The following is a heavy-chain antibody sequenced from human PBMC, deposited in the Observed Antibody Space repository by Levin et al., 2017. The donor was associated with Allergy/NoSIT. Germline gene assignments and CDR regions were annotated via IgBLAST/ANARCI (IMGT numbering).Heavy chain of an antibody. CDR3: VRGSFESSTYTSGY. V-gene: IGHV3-74*01. J-gene: IGHJ4*02. Sequence: GSLRLSCAASGFAFSSYWMYWVRQAPGKGLVWVSRINSDGSSTSYADSVKGRFTISRDNAKNTLSLQINSLRAEDTAVYYCVRGSFESSTYTSGYWGQGTLVTVSS. D-gene: IGHD3-16*01. CDR1: GFAFSSYW. CDR2: INSDGSST.